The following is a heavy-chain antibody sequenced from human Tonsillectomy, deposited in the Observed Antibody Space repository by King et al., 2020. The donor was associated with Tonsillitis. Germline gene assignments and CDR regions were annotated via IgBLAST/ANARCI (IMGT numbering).Heavy chain of an antibody. CDR2: ISWNSASI. V-gene: IGHV3-9*01. J-gene: IGHJ4*02. CDR3: AKARSEQYYDFWSGLDY. D-gene: IGHD3-3*01. CDR1: GFTFDDYA. Sequence: VQLVESGGGLVQPGRSLRLSCAASGFTFDDYAIHWVRQAPGKGLEWVSGISWNSASIGYADSVKGRFTISRDNAKNSLYLQMNSLRAEDTALYYCAKARSEQYYDFWSGLDYWGQGTLVTVSS.